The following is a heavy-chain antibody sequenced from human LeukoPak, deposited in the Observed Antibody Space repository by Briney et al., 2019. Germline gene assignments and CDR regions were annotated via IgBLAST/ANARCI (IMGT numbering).Heavy chain of an antibody. CDR1: GFTFSSDD. J-gene: IGHJ4*02. CDR3: AREGSSSRYFDQ. V-gene: IGHV3-48*03. D-gene: IGHD6-6*01. CDR2: ITSSSFTI. Sequence: GGSLRLSCAASGFTFSSDDMNWVRQALGKGLEWLSYITSSSFTIYYADSVKGRFTISRDNAKKSLYLQMNSLRAEDTAVYYCAREGSSSRYFDQWGQGILVTVSS.